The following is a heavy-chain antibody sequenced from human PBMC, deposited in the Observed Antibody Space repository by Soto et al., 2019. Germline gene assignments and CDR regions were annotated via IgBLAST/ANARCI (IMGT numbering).Heavy chain of an antibody. CDR3: ARPVARLYGMDV. J-gene: IGHJ6*02. CDR2: IYYSGST. CDR1: GGSISSSSYY. D-gene: IGHD2-15*01. V-gene: IGHV4-39*01. Sequence: PSETLSLTCTVSGGSISSSSYYWGWILQPPGKGLEWIGSIYYSGSTYYNPSLKSRVTISVDTSKNQFSLKLSSVTAADTAVYYCARPVARLYGMDVWGQGTTVTVSS.